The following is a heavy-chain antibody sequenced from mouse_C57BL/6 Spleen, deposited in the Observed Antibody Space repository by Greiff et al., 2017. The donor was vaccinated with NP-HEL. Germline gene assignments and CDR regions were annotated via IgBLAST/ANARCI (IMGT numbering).Heavy chain of an antibody. CDR3: ARSSFYYDYDEGYAMDY. V-gene: IGHV1-7*01. CDR2: INPSSGYT. CDR1: GYTFTSYW. J-gene: IGHJ4*01. D-gene: IGHD2-4*01. Sequence: VKLVESGAELAKPGASVKLSCKASGYTFTSYWMHWVKQRPGQGLEWIGYINPSSGYTKYNQKFKDKATLTADKSSSTAYMQLSSLTYEDSAVYYCARSSFYYDYDEGYAMDYWGQGTSVTVSS.